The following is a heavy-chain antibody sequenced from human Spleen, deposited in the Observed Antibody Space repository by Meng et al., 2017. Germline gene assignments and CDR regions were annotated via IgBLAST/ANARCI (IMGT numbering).Heavy chain of an antibody. V-gene: IGHV3-30*01. D-gene: IGHD5-18*01. Sequence: GESLKISCEASGFTFSPHAMHWVRQAPGKGLEWVAVISFDISNKYFADSVKGRFTVSRDNTKNTLYLQMNTLRPEDTAVYFCAREMRGHTPMVYEPFDIWGQGTMVTVSS. CDR2: ISFDISNK. CDR3: AREMRGHTPMVYEPFDI. J-gene: IGHJ3*02. CDR1: GFTFSPHA.